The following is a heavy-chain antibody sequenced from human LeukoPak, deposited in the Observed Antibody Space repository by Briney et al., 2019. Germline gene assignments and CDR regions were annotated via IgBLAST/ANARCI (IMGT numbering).Heavy chain of an antibody. Sequence: GGSLRLSCAASGFTFSNYAMSWVRQAPGKGLEWVSAITGSGGGTYYADSVKGRFTISRDNSKNTLYLQMNSLRAEDTAVYYCAKWGDYDVLTGYYDPDYWGQGTLVTVSS. J-gene: IGHJ4*02. D-gene: IGHD3-9*01. CDR3: AKWGDYDVLTGYYDPDY. CDR2: ITGSGGGT. CDR1: GFTFSNYA. V-gene: IGHV3-23*01.